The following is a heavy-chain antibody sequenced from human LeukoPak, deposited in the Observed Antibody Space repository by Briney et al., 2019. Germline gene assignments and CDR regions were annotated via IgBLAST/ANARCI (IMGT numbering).Heavy chain of an antibody. J-gene: IGHJ4*02. CDR1: GFTFSSYS. Sequence: GGSLRLSCAASGFTFSSYSMNWVRQAPGKGLEWVANIKQDGSEKNYVDSVKGRFTISRDNAKNSLYLQLNSLRAEDTAVYYCTREGITAAADYWGQGTLVTVSS. CDR3: TREGITAAADY. V-gene: IGHV3-7*01. CDR2: IKQDGSEK. D-gene: IGHD6-13*01.